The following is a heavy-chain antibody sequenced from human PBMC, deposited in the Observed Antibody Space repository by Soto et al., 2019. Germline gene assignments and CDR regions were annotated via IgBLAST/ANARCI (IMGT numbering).Heavy chain of an antibody. V-gene: IGHV4-34*01. D-gene: IGHD2-8*02. Sequence: SETLSLTCAVYGGSFSGYYWSWIRQSPGKGLEWIGEINHSGSTNDNPSLKSRVTISVDTSKNHFSLKLRSVTAADTAVYYCARKVAYAWDYWGQGTLVTVSS. J-gene: IGHJ4*02. CDR3: ARKVAYAWDY. CDR1: GGSFSGYY. CDR2: INHSGST.